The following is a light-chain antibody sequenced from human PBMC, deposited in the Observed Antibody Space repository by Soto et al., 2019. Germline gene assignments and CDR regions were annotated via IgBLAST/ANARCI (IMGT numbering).Light chain of an antibody. CDR1: SSNIGSNT. CDR2: SEN. Sequence: QSVLTQPPSASGTPGQRVAISCSGSSSNIGSNTVNWYQHLPGTAPKLLIYSENQRPSGVPDRFSGYKSGTSASLAISGLQYEDEADYYCAEWDDRLNGYVFGTGTKVAV. CDR3: AEWDDRLNGYV. J-gene: IGLJ1*01. V-gene: IGLV1-44*01.